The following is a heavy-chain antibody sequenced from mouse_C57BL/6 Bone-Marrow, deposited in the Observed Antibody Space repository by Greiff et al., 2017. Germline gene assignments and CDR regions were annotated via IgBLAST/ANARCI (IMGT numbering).Heavy chain of an antibody. V-gene: IGHV1-47*01. CDR1: AYPFTTFP. J-gene: IGHJ4*01. D-gene: IGHD2-2*01. Sequence: QFQLRRSGPGLVKPGPSVKFSCKASAYPFTTFPIGWLKQNHGKSLEWIGNFHPYNDDTKYNEKFKGKATLTVEKSSSTVYLELSRLTSDDSAVYYCARRNGYYYAMDYWGQGTSVTVSS. CDR2: FHPYNDDT. CDR3: ARRNGYYYAMDY.